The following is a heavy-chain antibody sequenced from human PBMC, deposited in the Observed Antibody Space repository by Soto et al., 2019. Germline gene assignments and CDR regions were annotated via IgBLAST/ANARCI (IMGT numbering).Heavy chain of an antibody. J-gene: IGHJ4*02. CDR1: GFTFITYG. D-gene: IGHD6-25*01. CDR3: ARRKERSGPYYLDL. CDR2: MNPNNGNA. V-gene: IGHV1-8*01. Sequence: ASVKVSCKASGFTFITYGFSWVRQAAGQGLEWVGWMNPNNGNAGFAQKFRGRINMTRNTSISTAYLELSSLRSDDSAVYFCARRKERSGPYYLDLWGQGTQVTVSS.